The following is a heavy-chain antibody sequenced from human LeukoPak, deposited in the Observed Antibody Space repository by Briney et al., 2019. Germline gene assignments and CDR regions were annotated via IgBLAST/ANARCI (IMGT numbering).Heavy chain of an antibody. CDR2: MNPNSGNT. D-gene: IGHD2/OR15-2a*01. CDR1: GYTFTSYD. V-gene: IGHV1-8*01. Sequence: GASVKVSCTASGYTFTSYDINWVRQATGQGLEWTGWMNPNSGNTGYAQKFQGRVTMTRNTSISTAYMELSSLRSEDTAVYYCASFLKDYYYYGMDVWGQGTTVTVSS. CDR3: ASFLKDYYYYGMDV. J-gene: IGHJ6*02.